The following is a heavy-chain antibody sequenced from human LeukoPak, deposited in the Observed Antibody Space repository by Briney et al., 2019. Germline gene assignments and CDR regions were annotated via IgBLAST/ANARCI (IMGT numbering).Heavy chain of an antibody. D-gene: IGHD6-19*01. V-gene: IGHV1-18*01. CDR3: ARETRHSGGVFDY. J-gene: IGHJ4*02. CDR1: GYSLTTYA. Sequence: ASVKVSCKASGYSLTTYAISWVRQAPGQGLEWLGWISAYSGRTSYAQKVQGRVAMTTDTSTSTAYMELRSLRFDDTAIYYCARETRHSGGVFDYWGQGTLVTVSS. CDR2: ISAYSGRT.